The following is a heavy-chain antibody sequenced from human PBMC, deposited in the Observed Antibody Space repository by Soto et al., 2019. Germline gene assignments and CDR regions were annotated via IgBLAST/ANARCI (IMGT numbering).Heavy chain of an antibody. V-gene: IGHV3-23*01. Sequence: GGSLRLSCAASGFTFSSYAMSWVRQAPGKGLEWVSAISGSGGSTYYADSVKGRFTISRDNSKNTLYLQMNSLRAEDTAVYYCAKDTPPRKYCSSTSCSIGNYNWFDPWGQGTLVTVSS. CDR2: ISGSGGST. CDR1: GFTFSSYA. J-gene: IGHJ5*02. CDR3: AKDTPPRKYCSSTSCSIGNYNWFDP. D-gene: IGHD2-2*01.